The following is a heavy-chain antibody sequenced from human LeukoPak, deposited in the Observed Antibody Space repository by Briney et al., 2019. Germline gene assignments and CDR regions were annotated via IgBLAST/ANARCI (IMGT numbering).Heavy chain of an antibody. D-gene: IGHD3-22*01. Sequence: GGSLRLSCAASGFTFGSYAMSWVRQAPGKGLEWVSGITASSSSTYYADSVKGRFTISRDNSKNTLYLQMHTLRAEDTAEYFCAKDLIERAVGFDYWGQGTLVTVSS. V-gene: IGHV3-23*01. CDR2: ITASSSST. CDR1: GFTFGSYA. CDR3: AKDLIERAVGFDY. J-gene: IGHJ4*02.